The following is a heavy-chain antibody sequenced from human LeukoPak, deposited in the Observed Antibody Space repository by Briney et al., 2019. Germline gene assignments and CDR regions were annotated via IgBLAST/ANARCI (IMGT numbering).Heavy chain of an antibody. Sequence: GRSLRLSCAASGFTFSSYAMHWVRQAPGKGLEWVAVISYDGSNKYYADSVKGRFTISRDNSKNTLYLQMNSLRAEDTAVYYCARGGVVVVVPAAPKDYWGQGTLVTVSS. V-gene: IGHV3-30-3*01. CDR1: GFTFSSYA. CDR2: ISYDGSNK. J-gene: IGHJ4*02. D-gene: IGHD2-2*01. CDR3: ARGGVVVVVPAAPKDY.